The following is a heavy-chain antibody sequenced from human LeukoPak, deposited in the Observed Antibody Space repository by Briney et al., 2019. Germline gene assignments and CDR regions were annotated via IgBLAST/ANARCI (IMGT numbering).Heavy chain of an antibody. D-gene: IGHD6-19*01. CDR2: INPNSGGT. Sequence: ASVKVFCKASGYTFTGYYMHWVRQAPGQGLEWMGWINPNSGGTNYAQKFQGRVTMTRDTSISTAYMELSRLRSDDTAVYYCARDFRPSSGWVGYNWFDPWGQGTLVTVSS. J-gene: IGHJ5*02. V-gene: IGHV1-2*02. CDR3: ARDFRPSSGWVGYNWFDP. CDR1: GYTFTGYY.